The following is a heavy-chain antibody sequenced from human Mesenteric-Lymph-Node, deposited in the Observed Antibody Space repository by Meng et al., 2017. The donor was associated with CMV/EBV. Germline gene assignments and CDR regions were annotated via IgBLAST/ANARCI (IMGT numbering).Heavy chain of an antibody. V-gene: IGHV3-7*01. CDR1: GFTFSSYW. J-gene: IGHJ6*02. D-gene: IGHD6-6*01. CDR2: IKEDGSEK. Sequence: GESLKISCAASGFTFSSYWMNWVRQAPGKGLEWVANIKEDGSEKYYVDSAKGRFTISRDNAKNSVHLQINSLRAEDTAVYYCARDDPPTAARYLYSGMDVWGQGTTVTVSS. CDR3: ARDDPPTAARYLYSGMDV.